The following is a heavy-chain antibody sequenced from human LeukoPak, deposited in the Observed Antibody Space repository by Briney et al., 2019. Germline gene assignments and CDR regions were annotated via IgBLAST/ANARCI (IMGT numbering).Heavy chain of an antibody. J-gene: IGHJ3*02. CDR3: ARWSSADDAFDI. V-gene: IGHV1-2*02. CDR2: INPNSGGT. Sequence: ASVKVSCKASGYTFTGYYMHWVRQAPGQGLEWMGWINPNSGGTNYAQKFQGRVTMTRDTSISTAYMELSRPRSDDTAVYYCARWSSADDAFDIWGQGTMVTVSS. CDR1: GYTFTGYY.